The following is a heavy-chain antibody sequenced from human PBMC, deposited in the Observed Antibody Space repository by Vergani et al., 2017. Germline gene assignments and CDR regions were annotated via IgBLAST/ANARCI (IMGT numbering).Heavy chain of an antibody. CDR3: ARISSSYYLP. CDR1: GFTFSSYE. J-gene: IGHJ5*02. Sequence: VQLVESGGGVVQPGRSLRLSCAASGFTFSSYEMNWVRQAPGKGLEWVSYISSSGSTIYYADSVKGRFTISRDNAKNSLYLQMNSLRAEDTAVYYCARISSSYYLPWGQGTLVTVSS. V-gene: IGHV3-48*03. CDR2: ISSSGSTI. D-gene: IGHD3-10*01.